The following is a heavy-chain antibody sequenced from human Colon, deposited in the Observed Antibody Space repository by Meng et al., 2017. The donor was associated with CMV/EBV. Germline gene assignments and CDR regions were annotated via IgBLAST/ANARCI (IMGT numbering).Heavy chain of an antibody. CDR1: GFTFSDYN. CDR3: VRDQSKGPTNWNYEYYFDR. V-gene: IGHV3-21*01. Sequence: GGSLRLSCGASGFTFSDYNMDWVRQAPGKGLEWVASITGTSLYIYYADSVKGRFTISRDNAKNSLYLQMDSLTADDTAVYYCVRDQSKGPTNWNYEYYFDRWGQGALVTVSS. CDR2: ITGTSLYI. J-gene: IGHJ4*02. D-gene: IGHD1-7*01.